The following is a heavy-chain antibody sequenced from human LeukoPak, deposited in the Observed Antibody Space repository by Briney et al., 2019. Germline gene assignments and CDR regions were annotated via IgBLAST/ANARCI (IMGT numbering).Heavy chain of an antibody. D-gene: IGHD2-15*01. V-gene: IGHV4-38-2*02. J-gene: IGHJ3*02. Sequence: SETLSLTCTVSGYSISSGYYWGWIRQSPGKGLDWIGSIYYSGSTYYNPSLKSRVTISVDTSKNQFSLNLSSVTAADTAVYYCARVSRLYCSGGSCYGDAFDIWGQGTMVTVSS. CDR1: GYSISSGYY. CDR3: ARVSRLYCSGGSCYGDAFDI. CDR2: IYYSGST.